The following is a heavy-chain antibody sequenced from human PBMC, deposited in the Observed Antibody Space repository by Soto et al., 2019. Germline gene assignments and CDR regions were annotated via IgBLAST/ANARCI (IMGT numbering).Heavy chain of an antibody. J-gene: IGHJ4*02. CDR1: GGSIISYC. V-gene: IGHV4-59*01. Sequence: ASETLSLTCTVSGGSIISYCWSWIRQPPGKGLEWIGYIYYSGSTNYNPSLKSRVTISVDTSKNQFSLKLSSVTAADTAVYYCARRYGGNFDYWGQGTLLTVSS. D-gene: IGHD1-26*01. CDR2: IYYSGST. CDR3: ARRYGGNFDY.